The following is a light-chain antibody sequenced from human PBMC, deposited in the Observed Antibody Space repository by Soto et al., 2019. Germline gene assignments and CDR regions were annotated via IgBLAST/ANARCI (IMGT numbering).Light chain of an antibody. V-gene: IGLV2-14*01. J-gene: IGLJ1*01. Sequence: QSALTQPASVSGSPGQSITISCTGTSSDVGGYNYVSWYQQHPGKAPKLMIYEVSNRPSGVSNRFSGSQSGNTAALTISGLQADDEADYYCSSYTSSSIDYVFGTGTKLTVL. CDR2: EVS. CDR1: SSDVGGYNY. CDR3: SSYTSSSIDYV.